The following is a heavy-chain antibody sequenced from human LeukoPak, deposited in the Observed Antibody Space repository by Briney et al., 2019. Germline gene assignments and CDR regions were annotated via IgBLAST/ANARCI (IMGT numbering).Heavy chain of an antibody. CDR3: AREAARGVDY. Sequence: SETLSLTCTVSGASISDSSYFWGWIRQPPGKGLEWIGSIYYSGITYYNPSLKSRVTISVDTSKNQFSLKLSSVTAADTAVYYCAREAARGVDYWGQGTLVTVSS. CDR1: GASISDSSYF. V-gene: IGHV4-39*07. CDR2: IYYSGIT. J-gene: IGHJ4*02. D-gene: IGHD3-16*01.